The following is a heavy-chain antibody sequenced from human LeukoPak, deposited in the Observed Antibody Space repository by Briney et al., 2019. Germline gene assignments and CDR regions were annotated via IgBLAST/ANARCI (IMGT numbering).Heavy chain of an antibody. CDR3: AREEQLTDAFDI. CDR1: GGSIRSYY. D-gene: IGHD1/OR15-1a*01. Sequence: PSETLSLTCTVSGGSIRSYYWNWIRQPPGKGLEWIGYIYYSGNTNYNPSLKSRVTISVDTSKNQFSLKLSSVTAADTAVYYCAREEQLTDAFDIWGQGTMVTVSS. V-gene: IGHV4-59*01. CDR2: IYYSGNT. J-gene: IGHJ3*02.